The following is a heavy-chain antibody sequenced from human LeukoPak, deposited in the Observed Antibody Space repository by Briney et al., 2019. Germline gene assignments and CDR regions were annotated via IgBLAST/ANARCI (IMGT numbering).Heavy chain of an antibody. CDR2: VYSGGPS. CDR1: GVSISGYH. J-gene: IGHJ4*02. V-gene: IGHV4-4*07. D-gene: IGHD5-12*01. CDR3: ARAPSYERFDY. Sequence: SETLSLTCSVSGVSISGYHWSWIRQPAGKGLEWIGRVYSGGPSFYNPSLKSRVTMSLDTPNNKFSLELTSVTAADTAVYYCARAPSYERFDYWGRGTLVTVSS.